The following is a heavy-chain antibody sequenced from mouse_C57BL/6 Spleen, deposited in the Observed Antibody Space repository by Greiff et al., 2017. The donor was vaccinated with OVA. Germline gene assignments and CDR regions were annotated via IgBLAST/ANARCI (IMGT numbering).Heavy chain of an antibody. CDR3: ARSYSNYEGYFDV. D-gene: IGHD2-5*01. J-gene: IGHJ1*03. Sequence: VQLQQPGAELVKPGASVKLSCKASGYTFTSYWMHWVKQRPGRGLEWIGRIDPNSGGTKYNEKFKSKATLTVDKPSSTAYMQLSSLTSEDSAVYYCARSYSNYEGYFDVWGTGTTVTVSS. CDR2: IDPNSGGT. V-gene: IGHV1-72*01. CDR1: GYTFTSYW.